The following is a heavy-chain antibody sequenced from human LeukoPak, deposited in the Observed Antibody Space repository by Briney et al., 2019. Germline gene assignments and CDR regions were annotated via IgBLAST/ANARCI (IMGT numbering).Heavy chain of an antibody. CDR1: RGTFSSYA. V-gene: IGHV1-69*04. Sequence: ASVTVSCKASRGTFSSYAISWVRQAPGQGLEWMGRIIPILGIANYAQKFQGRVTITADKSTSTAYMELSSLRSEDTAVYYCANIVATPGPDYWGQGTLVTVSS. CDR3: ANIVATPGPDY. CDR2: IIPILGIA. J-gene: IGHJ4*02. D-gene: IGHD5-12*01.